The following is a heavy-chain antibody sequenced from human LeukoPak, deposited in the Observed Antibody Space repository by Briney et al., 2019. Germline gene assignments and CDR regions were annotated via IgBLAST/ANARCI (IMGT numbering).Heavy chain of an antibody. CDR3: ARDPRAGAFDI. D-gene: IGHD3-10*01. CDR1: GYTLTELS. V-gene: IGHV1-24*01. Sequence: ASVKVSCKVSGYTLTELSMHWVRQAPGKGLEWMGGFDPEDGETIYAQKFQGRVTMTRDTSTSTVYMELSSLRSEDTAVYYCARDPRAGAFDIWGQGTMVTVSS. CDR2: FDPEDGET. J-gene: IGHJ3*02.